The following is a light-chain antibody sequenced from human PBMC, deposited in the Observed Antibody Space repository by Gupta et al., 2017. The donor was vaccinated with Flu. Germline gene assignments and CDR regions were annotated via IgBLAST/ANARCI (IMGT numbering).Light chain of an antibody. CDR1: ERIRNY. CDR3: QQSFSTPYT. CDR2: SAS. J-gene: IGKJ2*01. Sequence: PSTLSASVGDRVIITCRASERIRNYVNWYQQKPGKAPQLLIYSASSVQRGVPSRFSGGGSGTDFTLIINSLQPEDFATYSCQQSFSTPYTFGQGTRL. V-gene: IGKV1-39*01.